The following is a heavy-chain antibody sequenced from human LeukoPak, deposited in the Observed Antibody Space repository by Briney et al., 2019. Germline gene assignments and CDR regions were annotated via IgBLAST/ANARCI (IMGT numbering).Heavy chain of an antibody. CDR3: ARGEGSPHIFDI. Sequence: SETLSLTCAVSGGSISSSNWWGWVRQPPGKGLEWIGEIYHSGSTNYNPSLKSRVTISVDTSKNQFSLKLSSVTAADTAVYYCARGEGSPHIFDIWGQGTMVTVSS. CDR1: GGSISSSNW. V-gene: IGHV4-4*02. D-gene: IGHD1-26*01. J-gene: IGHJ3*02. CDR2: IYHSGST.